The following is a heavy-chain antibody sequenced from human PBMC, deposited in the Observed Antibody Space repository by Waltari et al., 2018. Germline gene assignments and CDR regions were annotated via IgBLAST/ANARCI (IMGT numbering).Heavy chain of an antibody. CDR3: ATYIGASIGTAAFDV. D-gene: IGHD5-12*01. CDR1: GGSITSNRLY. CDR2: MSYNGAT. Sequence: QLQLQESGPGLGKPSETLSLTCIVSGGSITSNRLYWAWIRQPPGQGLEWIGTMSYNGATYSSPSLKSRVTVSRDTSKNHLSLKLDSVTAADTAVYYCATYIGASIGTAAFDVWGQGTMVTVSS. J-gene: IGHJ3*01. V-gene: IGHV4-39*02.